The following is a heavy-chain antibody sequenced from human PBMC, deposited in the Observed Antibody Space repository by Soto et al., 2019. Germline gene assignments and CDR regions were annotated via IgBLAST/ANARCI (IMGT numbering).Heavy chain of an antibody. D-gene: IGHD3-3*01. CDR3: AGIYDFWSGYYTPYYYYGMDV. Sequence: ASVKVSCKASGYTFTGYYMHWVRQAPGQGLEWMGWINPNSGGTNYAQKFQGRVTMTRDTSISTAYMELSRLRSDDTAVYYCAGIYDFWSGYYTPYYYYGMDVWGQGTTVTVSS. CDR1: GYTFTGYY. CDR2: INPNSGGT. J-gene: IGHJ6*02. V-gene: IGHV1-2*02.